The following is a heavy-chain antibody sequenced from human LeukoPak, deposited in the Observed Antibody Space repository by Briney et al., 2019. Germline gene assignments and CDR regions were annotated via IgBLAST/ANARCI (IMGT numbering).Heavy chain of an antibody. CDR2: IKPDGSEK. CDR1: GFTFSSYA. V-gene: IGHV3-7*01. CDR3: ARGGKWLDGK. J-gene: IGHJ4*02. D-gene: IGHD6-19*01. Sequence: PGGSLRLSCAASGFTFSSYAMSWVRQAPGKGLEWVANIKPDGSEKNHVDSVKGRFTISRDNTKNSVYLQMSSLRAEDAGVYYCARGGKWLDGKWGQGTLVIVSS.